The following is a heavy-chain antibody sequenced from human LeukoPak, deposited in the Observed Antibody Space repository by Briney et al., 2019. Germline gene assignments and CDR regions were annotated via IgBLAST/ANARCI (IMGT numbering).Heavy chain of an antibody. CDR2: IFGSGGST. Sequence: GGSLRLSCSASGFTFSSYAMYWVRQAPGKGLEWVSGIFGSGGSTHYADSVKGRFTISRDNSKNTVYLQMNSLRAEDTAVYYCAKTTTGYSSGRFPGWPVDYWGQGTLVTVSS. CDR1: GFTFSSYA. J-gene: IGHJ4*02. V-gene: IGHV3-23*01. D-gene: IGHD6-19*01. CDR3: AKTTTGYSSGRFPGWPVDY.